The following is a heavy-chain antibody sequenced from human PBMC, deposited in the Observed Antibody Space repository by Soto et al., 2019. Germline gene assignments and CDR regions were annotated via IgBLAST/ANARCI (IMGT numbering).Heavy chain of an antibody. CDR3: ARSLPVRGYNCYDFWDYYYGMDA. Sequence: GESLKISCKGSRYSFTSYWISWVRQMPGKGLEWMGRIDPSDSYTNYSPSFQGHVTISADKSISTAYLQWSSLKASDTAMYYCARSLPVRGYNCYDFWDYYYGMDAWGQGTKVTVSS. CDR1: RYSFTSYW. V-gene: IGHV5-10-1*01. J-gene: IGHJ6*02. CDR2: IDPSDSYT. D-gene: IGHD3-3*01.